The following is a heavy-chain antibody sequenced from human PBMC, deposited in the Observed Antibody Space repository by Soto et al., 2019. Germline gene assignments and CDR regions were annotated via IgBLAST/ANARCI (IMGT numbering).Heavy chain of an antibody. CDR2: ISKSGDRT. J-gene: IGHJ6*02. Sequence: EVQLLESGGGLVQPGGSLRLSCAASGFSFSSYAMIWVRQAPGKGLEGISSISKSGDRTYYADSVKGRFTISRDNSKTALYMQRNILRAEDTAVYYCAKVLTVTDSYWYGMDVWGQGTTVTVSS. CDR3: AKVLTVTDSYWYGMDV. D-gene: IGHD4-17*01. CDR1: GFSFSSYA. V-gene: IGHV3-23*01.